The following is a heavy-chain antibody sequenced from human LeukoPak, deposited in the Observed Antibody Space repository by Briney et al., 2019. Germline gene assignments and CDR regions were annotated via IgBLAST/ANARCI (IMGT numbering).Heavy chain of an antibody. V-gene: IGHV3-23*01. CDR1: GFTFNSYA. CDR3: AKVTPRMAFDP. D-gene: IGHD1-14*01. CDR2: LSGGGGGT. Sequence: GGSLRLSCAASGFTFNSYAMGWVRQAPGKGLEWVSALSGGGGGTYYADSVKGRFTISRDNSKNTLYLQMNSLRAEDTAVYYCAKVTPRMAFDPWGQGTLVTVSS. J-gene: IGHJ5*02.